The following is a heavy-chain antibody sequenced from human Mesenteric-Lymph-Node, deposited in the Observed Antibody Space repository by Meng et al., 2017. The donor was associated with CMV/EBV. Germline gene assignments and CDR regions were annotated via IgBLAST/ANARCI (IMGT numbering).Heavy chain of an antibody. D-gene: IGHD3-10*01. CDR1: GYTLTSQY. CDR3: ARERGEDRYFDL. V-gene: IGHV1-46*01. CDR2: INPSGGST. J-gene: IGHJ2*01. Sequence: ASVKVSCKAYGYTLTSQYIHWVRQAPGQGLEWMGIINPSGGSTNYAQKFQGRVTMTTDTSTSTAYMELRSLRSDDTAVYYCARERGEDRYFDLWGRGTPVTVSS.